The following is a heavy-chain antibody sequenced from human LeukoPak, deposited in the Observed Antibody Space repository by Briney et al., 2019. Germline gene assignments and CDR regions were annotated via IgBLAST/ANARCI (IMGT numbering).Heavy chain of an antibody. CDR3: ARGHYDFWSGYYNPPFDY. Sequence: SETLSLTCAVYGGSFSGYYWSWIRQPPGKGLEWIGEINHSGSTNYNPSLKSRVTISVDTSKNQFSLKLSSVTAADTAVYYCARGHYDFWSGYYNPPFDYWGQGTLVTVSS. CDR1: GGSFSGYY. J-gene: IGHJ4*02. D-gene: IGHD3-3*01. CDR2: INHSGST. V-gene: IGHV4-34*01.